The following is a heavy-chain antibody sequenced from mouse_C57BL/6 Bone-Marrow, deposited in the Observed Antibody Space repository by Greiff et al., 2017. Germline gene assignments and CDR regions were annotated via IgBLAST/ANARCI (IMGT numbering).Heavy chain of an antibody. CDR1: GFHIKDDY. Sequence: VQLQQSGAELVRPGASVKLSCTASGFHIKDDYMHWVKQRPEQGLEWIGWLDPENGDTEYASKFQGKATITADTSSNTAYLQLSSLTSEDTAVYYCTTHYYGSSYAMDYWGQGTSVTVSS. J-gene: IGHJ4*01. D-gene: IGHD1-1*01. V-gene: IGHV14-4*01. CDR2: LDPENGDT. CDR3: TTHYYGSSYAMDY.